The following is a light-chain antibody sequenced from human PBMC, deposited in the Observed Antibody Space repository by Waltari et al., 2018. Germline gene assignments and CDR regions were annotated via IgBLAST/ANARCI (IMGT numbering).Light chain of an antibody. CDR1: QTINTY. J-gene: IGKJ4*01. CDR2: GAS. V-gene: IGKV1-5*03. CDR3: QHYNSRPLT. Sequence: DIQMTQSPSTLSASVGDRVTITRRASQTINTYLAWYQQKPGKAPTLLIYGASNLQGGVPSRFSGSGSGTEFTLTISSLQPDDFATYYCQHYNSRPLTFGGGTKVEMK.